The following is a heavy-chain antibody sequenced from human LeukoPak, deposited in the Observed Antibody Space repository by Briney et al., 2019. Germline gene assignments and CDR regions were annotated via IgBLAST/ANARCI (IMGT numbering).Heavy chain of an antibody. J-gene: IGHJ4*02. Sequence: GGSLRLSCAASGFTFSSYSMNWVRQAPGKGLEWVSSISSSSSYIYYADSVKGRFTISRDNAKNSLYLQMNSLRAEDTAVYYCARDALEMATPGYWGQGTLVTVSS. CDR1: GFTFSSYS. V-gene: IGHV3-21*01. CDR3: ARDALEMATPGY. CDR2: ISSSSSYI. D-gene: IGHD5-24*01.